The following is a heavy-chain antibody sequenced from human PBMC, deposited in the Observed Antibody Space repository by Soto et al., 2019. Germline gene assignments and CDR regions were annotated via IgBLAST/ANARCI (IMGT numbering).Heavy chain of an antibody. V-gene: IGHV3-30*18. J-gene: IGHJ6*02. Sequence: QVQLVESGGGVVQPGRSLRLSCAASGFTFSSYGMHWVRQAPGKGLEWVAVISYDGSNKYYADSVKGRFTISRDNSKNTLYLQMNSLRAEATAVYYCAKDQTGYSGYDYPESGGPVYYYYYGMDVWGQGTTVTVSS. CDR2: ISYDGSNK. CDR3: AKDQTGYSGYDYPESGGPVYYYYYGMDV. CDR1: GFTFSSYG. D-gene: IGHD5-12*01.